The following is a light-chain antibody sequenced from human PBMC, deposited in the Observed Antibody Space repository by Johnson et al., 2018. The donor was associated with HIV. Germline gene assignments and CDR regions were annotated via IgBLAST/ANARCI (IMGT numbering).Light chain of an antibody. Sequence: QSVLTQPPSVSAAPGQKVTISCSGSTSNIGNNYVSWYQQLPGTAPRLLIYENNKRPSGIPDQFSGSNSGTSATLGITGIQTGDEADYYCGTWDSSRGAYVFGTGTKVTVL. CDR1: TSNIGNNY. V-gene: IGLV1-51*02. CDR3: GTWDSSRGAYV. J-gene: IGLJ1*01. CDR2: ENN.